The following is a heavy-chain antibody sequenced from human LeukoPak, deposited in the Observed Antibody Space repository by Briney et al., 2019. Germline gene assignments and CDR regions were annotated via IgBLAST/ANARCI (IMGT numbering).Heavy chain of an antibody. CDR3: ASWVENYVSSGYLDY. Sequence: GASVKVSCKASGYTFTSYYMRWVRQAPGQGLEWMGIINPSGGGTSYAQKFQGRVTMTRDTSASTVYMELSSLRSEDTAVYYCASWVENYVSSGYLDYWGQGTLVTVSS. CDR2: INPSGGGT. D-gene: IGHD3-22*01. CDR1: GYTFTSYY. V-gene: IGHV1-46*01. J-gene: IGHJ4*02.